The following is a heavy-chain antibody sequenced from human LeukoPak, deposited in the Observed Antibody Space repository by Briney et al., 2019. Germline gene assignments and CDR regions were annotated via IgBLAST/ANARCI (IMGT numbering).Heavy chain of an antibody. CDR1: GFTFSSYG. D-gene: IGHD1-1*01. Sequence: QPGRSLRLSCTASGFTFSSYGMHWVRQAPGKGLEWVAVIWYDGSNKYYADSVKGRFTISRDNSKNTLYLQMNSLRAEDTAVYYCAKDEEVDNWSCPLPRWGQGTLVTVSS. CDR3: AKDEEVDNWSCPLPR. V-gene: IGHV3-33*06. CDR2: IWYDGSNK. J-gene: IGHJ4*02.